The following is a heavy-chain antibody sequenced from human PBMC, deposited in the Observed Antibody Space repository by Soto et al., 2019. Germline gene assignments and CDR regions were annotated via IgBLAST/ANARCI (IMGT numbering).Heavy chain of an antibody. D-gene: IGHD4-17*01. J-gene: IGHJ1*01. CDR1: GGSISSYY. V-gene: IGHV4-59*08. Sequence: PSETLSLTCTVSGGSISSYYWSWIRQPPGKGLEWIGYIYYSGSTNYNPSLKSRVTISVDTSKNQFSLKLSSVTAADTAVYYCARHMDYGHYAEYIQHRGQGTLVTVSS. CDR3: ARHMDYGHYAEYIQH. CDR2: IYYSGST.